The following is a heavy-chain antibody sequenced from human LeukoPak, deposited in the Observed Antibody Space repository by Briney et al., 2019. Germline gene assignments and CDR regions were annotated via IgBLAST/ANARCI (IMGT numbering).Heavy chain of an antibody. CDR3: SKRPSGYGGYVSYLGH. CDR2: ISDDGRRK. D-gene: IGHD4-23*01. J-gene: IGHJ4*02. CDR1: GFILISYG. Sequence: GGSLRLSCAASGFILISYGMHWVRQAPGKGLEWVGVISDDGRRKDYADSVKGRFTISRDNSKDTLYLQMNSLRAEDTAVYYCSKRPSGYGGYVSYLGHWGQGTLVTVSS. V-gene: IGHV3-30*18.